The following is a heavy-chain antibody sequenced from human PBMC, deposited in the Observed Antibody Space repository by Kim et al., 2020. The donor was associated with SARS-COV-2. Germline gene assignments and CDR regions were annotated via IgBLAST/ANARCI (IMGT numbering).Heavy chain of an antibody. D-gene: IGHD3-16*02. CDR1: GFTFSSYA. Sequence: GGSLRLSCAASGFTFSSYAMSWVRQAPGKGLEWVSAISGSGGSTYYADSVKGRFTISRDNSKNTLYLQMNSLRAEDTAVYYCANLFSSDWLYRSVSLIVDYWGQGTLFTVSS. J-gene: IGHJ4*02. V-gene: IGHV3-23*01. CDR2: ISGSGGST. CDR3: ANLFSSDWLYRSVSLIVDY.